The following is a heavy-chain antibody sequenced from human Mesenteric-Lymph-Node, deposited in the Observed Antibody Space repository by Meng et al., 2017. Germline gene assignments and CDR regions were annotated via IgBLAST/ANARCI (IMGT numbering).Heavy chain of an antibody. CDR2: INPNSGGT. D-gene: IGHD3-10*01. CDR1: GYTFTGYY. V-gene: IGHV1-2*02. Sequence: ASVKVSCKASGYTFTGYYMHWVRQAPGQGLEWMGWINPNSGGTNYAQKFQGRVTMTRDTSISTAYMELSRLRSDDTAVYYCARAHRAGLLWFGDPTWGQGTLVTVSS. CDR3: ARAHRAGLLWFGDPT. J-gene: IGHJ5*02.